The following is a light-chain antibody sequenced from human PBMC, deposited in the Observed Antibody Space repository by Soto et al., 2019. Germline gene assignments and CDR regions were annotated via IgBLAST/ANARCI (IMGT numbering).Light chain of an antibody. Sequence: EIVLTQSPATLSLSPGERATLSCRASQSISICLAWYQQKPGQAPRLLISDASNRATGIPARFSGSGSGTDFTLTISSLEPEDFAFYYCQQRDSWPRTFGQGTKLEVK. CDR2: DAS. J-gene: IGKJ2*01. CDR3: QQRDSWPRT. V-gene: IGKV3-11*01. CDR1: QSISIC.